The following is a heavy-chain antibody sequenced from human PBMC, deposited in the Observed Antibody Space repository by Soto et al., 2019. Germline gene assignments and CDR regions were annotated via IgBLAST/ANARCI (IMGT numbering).Heavy chain of an antibody. CDR3: ARNSLDYGDYPYNWFDP. CDR1: GFTFSSYA. D-gene: IGHD4-17*01. Sequence: QVQLVESGGGVVQPGRSLRLSCAASGFTFSSYAMHWVRQAPGKGLESVAVISYDGSNRYYADSVKGRFTISRDNSKNTLYLQMSSLRAEDTAVYYCARNSLDYGDYPYNWFDPWGQGTLVTVSS. V-gene: IGHV3-30-3*01. CDR2: ISYDGSNR. J-gene: IGHJ5*01.